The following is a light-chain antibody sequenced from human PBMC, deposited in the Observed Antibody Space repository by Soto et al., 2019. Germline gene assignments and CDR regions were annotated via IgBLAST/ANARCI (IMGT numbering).Light chain of an antibody. CDR2: SNN. Sequence: QSLLTQPASASVTPGQRVTSSCCGSSSNIGSNYVYWYQQLPGTAPKLLIYSNNQRPSGVPDRFSGSKSGTSASLAISGLRSEDEADYYCAAWDDSLSAFYVFGTGTKVTVL. CDR1: SSNIGSNY. V-gene: IGLV1-47*02. CDR3: AAWDDSLSAFYV. J-gene: IGLJ1*01.